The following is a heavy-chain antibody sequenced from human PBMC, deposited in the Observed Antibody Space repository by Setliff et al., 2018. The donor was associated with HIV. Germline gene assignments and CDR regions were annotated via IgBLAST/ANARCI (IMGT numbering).Heavy chain of an antibody. J-gene: IGHJ6*02. D-gene: IGHD3-10*01. CDR3: ARGDYGSGSYYPYYFYYGMDV. CDR2: IIPIYGTP. V-gene: IGHV1-69*13. Sequence: GASVKVSCKASGGTFSSYSINWVRQAPGQGLEWMGGIIPIYGTPIYAQKFQGRVTITADESTSTASMELSSLRSEDTAVYYCARGDYGSGSYYPYYFYYGMDVWGQGTTVTVSS. CDR1: GGTFSSYS.